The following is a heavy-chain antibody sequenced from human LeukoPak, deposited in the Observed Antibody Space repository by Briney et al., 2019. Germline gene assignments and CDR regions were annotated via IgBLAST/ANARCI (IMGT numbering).Heavy chain of an antibody. V-gene: IGHV4-34*01. CDR3: ARGAKRRIAGYDYVWGRPDSYYFDY. J-gene: IGHJ4*02. CDR1: GGSFSGYY. D-gene: IGHD3-16*01. Sequence: SETLSLTCAVYGGSFSGYYWSWIRQPPGKGLEWIGEINHSGSTNYNPSLKSRVTISVDTSKNQFSLKLSSVTAADTAVYYCARGAKRRIAGYDYVWGRPDSYYFDYWGQGTLVTVSS. CDR2: INHSGST.